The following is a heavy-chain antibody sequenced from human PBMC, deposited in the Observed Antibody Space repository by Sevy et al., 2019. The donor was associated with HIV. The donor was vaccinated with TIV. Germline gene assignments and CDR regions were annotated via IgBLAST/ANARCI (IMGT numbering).Heavy chain of an antibody. Sequence: VGSLRLSCAASGFTFSKYSMSWVRQPPGKGLEWVSTLSFGCGEINYADSVKGRSTISRDNSKSSVYLQMNNLRPEDTAVYYCAREGCTKPHDYWGQGTLVTVSS. J-gene: IGHJ4*02. CDR3: AREGCTKPHDY. CDR2: LSFGCGEI. CDR1: GFTFSKYS. V-gene: IGHV3-23*01. D-gene: IGHD2-8*01.